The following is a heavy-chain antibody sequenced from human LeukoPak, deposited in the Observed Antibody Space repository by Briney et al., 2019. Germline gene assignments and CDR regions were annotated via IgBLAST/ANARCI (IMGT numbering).Heavy chain of an antibody. V-gene: IGHV3-66*01. D-gene: IGHD1-26*01. J-gene: IGHJ4*02. CDR2: IYASGGT. CDR1: GFSVSINY. CDR3: AAKGEGYTGIYVFAQ. Sequence: GGSLRLSCAVSGFSVSINYMSWVRQAPGKGLEWVSVIYASGGTFYTDSVKGRFSISRDTSKNTLDLQMNDLRPDDTAVYYCAAKGEGYTGIYVFAQWGQGTLVTVSS.